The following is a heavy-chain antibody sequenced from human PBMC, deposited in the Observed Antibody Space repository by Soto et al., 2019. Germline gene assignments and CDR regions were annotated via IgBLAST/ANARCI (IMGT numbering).Heavy chain of an antibody. V-gene: IGHV1-69*01. D-gene: IGHD6-25*01. CDR3: ADSSGAEGGEHAFDI. CDR2: IIPVFGTA. J-gene: IGHJ3*02. CDR1: GGTFSSYA. Sequence: QVQLVQSGAEVKKPGSSVQVSCKASGGTFSSYAISWVRQAPGQGLAWMGGIIPVFGTANYAQTFQGRVTITADESTSTAYMELSSLRSEDTAVYYCADSSGAEGGEHAFDIWGQGTMVTVSS.